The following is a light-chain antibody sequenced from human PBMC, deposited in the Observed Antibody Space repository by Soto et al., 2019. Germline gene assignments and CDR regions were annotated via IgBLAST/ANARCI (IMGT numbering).Light chain of an antibody. Sequence: QSVLTQPPSASGTPGQRVTISCPGSSSNIGSNTVNWYQQLPGTAPKLLIYSNNQRPSGVPDRFSGSKSGTSASLAISGLQSEDEADYYCAAWDDSLNGWVFGGGTKLTV. CDR2: SNN. V-gene: IGLV1-44*01. CDR1: SSNIGSNT. CDR3: AAWDDSLNGWV. J-gene: IGLJ3*02.